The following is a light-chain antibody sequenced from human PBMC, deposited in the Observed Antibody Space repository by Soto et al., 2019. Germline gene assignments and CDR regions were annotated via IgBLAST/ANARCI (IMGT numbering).Light chain of an antibody. Sequence: DIQMTQTPSSLSGAVVDRFTITFLASHIMRSYLNLYPQKPGKAPKLLIYAASSSQSGVPSRVSGSGSGTDFTLPISSLQPEDFATYYCQPSYSTPLTFGGGTKVDI. CDR2: AAS. CDR1: HIMRSY. V-gene: IGKV1-39*01. J-gene: IGKJ4*01. CDR3: QPSYSTPLT.